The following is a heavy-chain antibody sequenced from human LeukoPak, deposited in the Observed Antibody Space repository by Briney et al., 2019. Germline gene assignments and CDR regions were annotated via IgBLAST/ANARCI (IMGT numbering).Heavy chain of an antibody. D-gene: IGHD6-19*01. Sequence: PGGSLRLSCAASGFAFSSYAMSWVRQAPGKGLGWVSDISGSGGSTHYADSVKGRFTISRDNSKNTLSLQMNSLRAEDTAVYYCAKESDISGWYGVDYWGQGTLVTVSS. CDR1: GFAFSSYA. V-gene: IGHV3-23*01. CDR3: AKESDISGWYGVDY. CDR2: ISGSGGST. J-gene: IGHJ4*02.